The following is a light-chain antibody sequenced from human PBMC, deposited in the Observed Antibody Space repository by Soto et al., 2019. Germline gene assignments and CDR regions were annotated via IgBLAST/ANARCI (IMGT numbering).Light chain of an antibody. CDR3: QQYNNWPPWT. J-gene: IGKJ1*01. Sequence: EIVMTRSPATLSVSPRERATLSCRASQSVSSNLAWYQQKPGQAPRLLIYGASTRATGIPARFSGSGSGTEFTLTISSLQSEDFAVYYCQQYNNWPPWTFGQGTKVEIK. CDR2: GAS. V-gene: IGKV3-15*01. CDR1: QSVSSN.